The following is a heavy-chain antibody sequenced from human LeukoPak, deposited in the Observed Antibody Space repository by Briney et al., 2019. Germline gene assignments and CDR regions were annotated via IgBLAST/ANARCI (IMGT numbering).Heavy chain of an antibody. D-gene: IGHD6-19*01. CDR2: IYYSGST. J-gene: IGHJ4*02. V-gene: IGHV4-30-4*08. CDR3: ARAINSGWYPY. Sequence: SETLSLTCTVSGGSISSGDYYWSWIRQPPGKGLEWIGYIYYSGSTDYNPSLKSRVTISVDTSKNQFSLKLSSVTAADTAVYYCARAINSGWYPYWGQGTLVTVSS. CDR1: GGSISSGDYY.